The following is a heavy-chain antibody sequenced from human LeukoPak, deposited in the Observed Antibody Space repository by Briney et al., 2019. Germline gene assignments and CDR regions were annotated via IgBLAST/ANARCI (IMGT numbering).Heavy chain of an antibody. D-gene: IGHD6-19*01. V-gene: IGHV4-39*01. CDR1: GGSITSRSYY. Sequence: PSETLSLTCTVSGGSITSRSYYWGWIRQPPGNGLEWIGSIYYSGSTYYNPSPKSRVTISVDTSKNQFSLKLSSVTAADTAVYYCARISPVAVFGYWGQGTLVTVSS. J-gene: IGHJ4*02. CDR2: IYYSGST. CDR3: ARISPVAVFGY.